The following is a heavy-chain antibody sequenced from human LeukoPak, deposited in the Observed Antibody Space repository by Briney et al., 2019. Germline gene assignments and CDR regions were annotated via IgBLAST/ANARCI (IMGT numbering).Heavy chain of an antibody. V-gene: IGHV3-23*01. Sequence: GGSLRLSCAASGFTVSSNYMSWVRQAPGKGLEWVSAISGSGGSTYYADSVKGRFTISRDNSKNTLYLQMNSLRAEDTAVYYCAKDFVYDSSGYYPSDYWGQGTLVTVSS. J-gene: IGHJ4*02. CDR1: GFTVSSNY. D-gene: IGHD3-22*01. CDR2: ISGSGGST. CDR3: AKDFVYDSSGYYPSDY.